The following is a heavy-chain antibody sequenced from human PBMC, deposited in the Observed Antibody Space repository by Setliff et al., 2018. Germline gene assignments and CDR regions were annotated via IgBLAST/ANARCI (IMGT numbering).Heavy chain of an antibody. J-gene: IGHJ6*02. Sequence: SETLSLTCAIYGQSFSDYYWSWVRQPPGEGLEWIGEIYHSGSTNYNPSLKSRVTISVDTSKNQFSLKLSSVTAADTAVYYCARDRQYCSSPTCYSSYFYYYGMDVWGQGTTVTVSS. D-gene: IGHD2-2*02. CDR1: GQSFSDYY. CDR2: IYHSGST. V-gene: IGHV4-34*01. CDR3: ARDRQYCSSPTCYSSYFYYYGMDV.